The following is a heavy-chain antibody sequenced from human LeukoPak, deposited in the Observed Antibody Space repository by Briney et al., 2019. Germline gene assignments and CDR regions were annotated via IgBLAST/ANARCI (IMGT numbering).Heavy chain of an antibody. Sequence: GGSLRLSCAASGFTVSSNYMSWVRQAPGKGLEWVSVIYSGGSTYYADSVKGRFTISRDNSKNTLYLQMNSLRAEDTAVYYYAKGYYDSLDAFDIWGQGTMVTVSS. V-gene: IGHV3-66*01. CDR1: GFTVSSNY. CDR2: IYSGGST. CDR3: AKGYYDSLDAFDI. J-gene: IGHJ3*02. D-gene: IGHD3-22*01.